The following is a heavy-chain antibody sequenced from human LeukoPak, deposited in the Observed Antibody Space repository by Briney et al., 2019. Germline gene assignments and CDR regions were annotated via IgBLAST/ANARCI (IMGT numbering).Heavy chain of an antibody. CDR3: AMSGCSDY. Sequence: GGSLRLSSAASGFAFVSYDMSWVRQAPGKGLEWVSAISGRGGRTYYEDSVKGRFTISRDNSKNTLYLQMNSLRAEDTAVYYCAMSGCSDYWGQGTLVIVSS. CDR1: GFAFVSYD. J-gene: IGHJ4*02. CDR2: ISGRGGRT. D-gene: IGHD6-19*01. V-gene: IGHV3-23*01.